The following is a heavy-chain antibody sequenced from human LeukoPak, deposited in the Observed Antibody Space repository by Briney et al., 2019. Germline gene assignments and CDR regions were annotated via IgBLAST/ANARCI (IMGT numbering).Heavy chain of an antibody. D-gene: IGHD2-2*01. CDR1: GYTFTSYG. J-gene: IGHJ4*02. CDR2: ISAYNGNT. V-gene: IGHV1-18*01. Sequence: ASVKVSCKASGYTFTSYGISWVRQAPGQGLEWMGWISAYNGNTNYAQKLQGRVTMTTDTSTSTAYRELRSLRSDDTAVYYCSLGYCSSTSCYGFDYWGQGTLVTVSS. CDR3: SLGYCSSTSCYGFDY.